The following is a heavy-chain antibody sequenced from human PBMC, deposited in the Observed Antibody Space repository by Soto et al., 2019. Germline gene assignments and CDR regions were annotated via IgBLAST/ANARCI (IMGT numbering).Heavy chain of an antibody. CDR2: IYYSGST. CDR1: GGSISSGGYY. J-gene: IGHJ4*02. V-gene: IGHV4-30-4*01. CDR3: AGVAVRAEAGAPIEY. Sequence: PSETLSLTCTVSGGSISSGGYYWSWIRQPPGKGLEWIGYIYYSGSTYYNPSLKSRVTISVDTSKNQFSLKLSSVTAADTAVYYCAGVAVRAEAGAPIEYWGQGTLVTVSS. D-gene: IGHD6-13*01.